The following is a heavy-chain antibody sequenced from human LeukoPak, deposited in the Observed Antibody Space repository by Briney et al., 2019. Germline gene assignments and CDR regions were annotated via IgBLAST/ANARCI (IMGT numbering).Heavy chain of an antibody. D-gene: IGHD3-16*01. J-gene: IGHJ6*02. Sequence: PGGSLRLSCAASGFTFSNAWMNWVRQAPGKGLEWVAVISYDGDNEYYADSVKGQFTISRDNSKDRLYLQMNSLRPEDTAMYYCARVRGGRSWYYYGMDVWGQGTTVTVSS. V-gene: IGHV3-30*13. CDR2: ISYDGDNE. CDR3: ARVRGGRSWYYYGMDV. CDR1: GFTFSNAW.